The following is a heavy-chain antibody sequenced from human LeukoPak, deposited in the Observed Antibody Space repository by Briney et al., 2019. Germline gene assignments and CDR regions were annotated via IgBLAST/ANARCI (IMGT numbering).Heavy chain of an antibody. CDR1: GGTFSSYA. CDR2: IIPIFGTA. Sequence: GSSVKVSCKASGGTFSSYAISWVRRAPGQGLEWMGGIIPIFGTANYAQKFQGRVTITADESTSTAYMELSSLRSEDTAVYYCAPWRRDLNWFDPWGQGTLVTVSS. V-gene: IGHV1-69*01. CDR3: APWRRDLNWFDP. D-gene: IGHD5-24*01. J-gene: IGHJ5*02.